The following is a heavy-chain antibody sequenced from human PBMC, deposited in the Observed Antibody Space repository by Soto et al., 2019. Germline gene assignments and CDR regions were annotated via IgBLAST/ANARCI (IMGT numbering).Heavy chain of an antibody. V-gene: IGHV3-23*01. CDR1: GFTFNSSA. D-gene: IGHD3-16*01. CDR3: AKGLLGASYYFDS. J-gene: IGHJ4*02. CDR2: ISNSGGNT. Sequence: EVQLLESGGGLVEPGGSLRLSCAASGFTFNSSAMNWVRQAPGKGLEWVSSISNSGGNTHYTDSVQGRFTISRDNSKNTLYLQLNSLRAEDTAVYYCAKGLLGASYYFDSWGQGTLVTASS.